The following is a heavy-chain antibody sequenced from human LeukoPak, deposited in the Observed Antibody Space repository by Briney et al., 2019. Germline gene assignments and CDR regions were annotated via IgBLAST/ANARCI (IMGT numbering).Heavy chain of an antibody. CDR2: ISSSSSYI. CDR3: ARSGYYYDSGLGY. V-gene: IGHV3-21*01. J-gene: IGHJ4*02. CDR1: GFTFSSYS. D-gene: IGHD3-22*01. Sequence: KSGGSLRLSCAASGFTFSSYSMNWVRQAPGKGLEWVSSISSSSSYINYADSVKGRFTISRDNAKNSLYLQMNSLRAEDTAVYYCARSGYYYDSGLGYWGQGTLVTVSS.